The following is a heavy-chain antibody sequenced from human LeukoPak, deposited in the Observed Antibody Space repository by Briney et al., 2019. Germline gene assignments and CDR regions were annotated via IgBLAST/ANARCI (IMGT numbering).Heavy chain of an antibody. J-gene: IGHJ4*02. D-gene: IGHD5-12*01. CDR2: ISAYNGNT. Sequence: ASVKVSCKASGGTFSSYAISWVRQAPGQGLEWMGWISAYNGNTNYAQKLQGRVTMTTDTSTSTAYMELRSLRSDDTAVYYCARGGPRGYGMVRGYWGQGTLVTVSS. V-gene: IGHV1-18*01. CDR1: GGTFSSYA. CDR3: ARGGPRGYGMVRGY.